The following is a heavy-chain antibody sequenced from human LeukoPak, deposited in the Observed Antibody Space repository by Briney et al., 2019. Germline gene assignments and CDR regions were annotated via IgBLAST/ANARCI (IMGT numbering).Heavy chain of an antibody. D-gene: IGHD2-21*01. J-gene: IGHJ4*02. CDR1: GFTFTTYT. CDR2: VVGNGGTT. V-gene: IGHV3-64*02. CDR3: ARERAYYYFDY. Sequence: SGGSLRLSCAASGFTFTTYTIHWIRQAPGKGLEYVSAVVGNGGTTYYADSVRGRFTISRDNSKNTVYLQMGSLRAEDTAVYYCARERAYYYFDYWGQGAQVTVSS.